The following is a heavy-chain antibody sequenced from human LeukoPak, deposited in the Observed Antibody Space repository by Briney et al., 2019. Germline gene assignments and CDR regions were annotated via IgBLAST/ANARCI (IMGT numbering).Heavy chain of an antibody. J-gene: IGHJ2*01. D-gene: IGHD3-22*01. Sequence: SQTLSLTCAISGDSVSSNSAAWNWIRQSPSRGLEWLGRTFYRSKWYNEYAVSVKSRIVINPDTSKNQFSLQLKSVTPEDTAVYFCARAAYYYDASATWYFDLWGRGTLVTVSS. CDR2: TFYRSKWYN. CDR1: GDSVSSNSAA. V-gene: IGHV6-1*01. CDR3: ARAAYYYDASATWYFDL.